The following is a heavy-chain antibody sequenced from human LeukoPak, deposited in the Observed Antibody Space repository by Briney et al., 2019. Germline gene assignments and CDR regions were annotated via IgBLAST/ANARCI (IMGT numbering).Heavy chain of an antibody. CDR3: ARSGSTGRYYFDY. CDR2: IYSGGST. J-gene: IGHJ4*02. Sequence: GGSLRPSCAASGFTVSSNYMSWVRQAPGKGLEWVSVIYSGGSTYYADSVKGRFTISRDNSKNTLYLQMNSLRAEDTAVYYCARSGSTGRYYFDYWGQGTLVTVSS. CDR1: GFTVSSNY. D-gene: IGHD2-2*01. V-gene: IGHV3-53*05.